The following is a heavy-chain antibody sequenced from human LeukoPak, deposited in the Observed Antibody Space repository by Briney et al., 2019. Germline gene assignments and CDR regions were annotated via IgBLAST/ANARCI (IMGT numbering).Heavy chain of an antibody. CDR2: IIPIFGTA. V-gene: IGHV1-69*05. CDR1: GGAFSSYA. D-gene: IGHD5-24*01. J-gene: IGHJ4*02. Sequence: SVKVSCKASGGAFSSYAISWVRQAPGQGLEWMGGIIPIFGTANYAQKFQGRVTITTDESTSTAYMELSSLRSEDTAVYYCAREGRWLRTNPYFDYWGQGTLVTVSS. CDR3: AREGRWLRTNPYFDY.